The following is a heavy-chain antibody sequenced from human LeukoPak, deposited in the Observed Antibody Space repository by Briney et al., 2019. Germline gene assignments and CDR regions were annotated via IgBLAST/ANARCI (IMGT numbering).Heavy chain of an antibody. Sequence: ASMKVSCKASGYTFTGYYMHWVRQAPGQGLEWMGIINPSGGITSYAQKFQGRVTMTRDTSTGTVYMELSSLRSEDTAVYYCARGARLLGGFDYWGQGTLVTVSS. CDR3: ARGARLLGGFDY. D-gene: IGHD6-6*01. CDR2: INPSGGIT. CDR1: GYTFTGYY. V-gene: IGHV1-46*03. J-gene: IGHJ4*02.